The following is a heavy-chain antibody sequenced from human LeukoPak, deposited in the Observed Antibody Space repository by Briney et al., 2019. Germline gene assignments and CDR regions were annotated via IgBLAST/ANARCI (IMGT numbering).Heavy chain of an antibody. V-gene: IGHV4-59*01. CDR1: GGSIRDYS. CDR3: ASHFGSGFDS. CDR2: VFYTGST. J-gene: IGHJ4*02. D-gene: IGHD3-10*01. Sequence: SETLSLTCSVSGGSIRDYSWSWIRQPPRKGVEGIGYVFYTGSTNFCPSLKSRVTMSTTTYKNQFSLKLTSVTAADTAVYYCASHFGSGFDSWGQGTLVTVSS.